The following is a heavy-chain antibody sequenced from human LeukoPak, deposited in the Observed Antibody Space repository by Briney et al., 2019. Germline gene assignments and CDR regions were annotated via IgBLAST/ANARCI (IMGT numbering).Heavy chain of an antibody. J-gene: IGHJ4*02. CDR2: IKSKTDGGTT. Sequence: KPGGSLRLSCAASGFTFSNAWLNWVRQAPGKGLEWVGHIKSKTDGGTTDYAAPVKGRITISRDDSKNTLFLQMNSLKTEDTAVYYCTLPWGSGSYYDYWGQGTLVTVSS. D-gene: IGHD3-10*01. V-gene: IGHV3-15*01. CDR1: GFTFSNAW. CDR3: TLPWGSGSYYDY.